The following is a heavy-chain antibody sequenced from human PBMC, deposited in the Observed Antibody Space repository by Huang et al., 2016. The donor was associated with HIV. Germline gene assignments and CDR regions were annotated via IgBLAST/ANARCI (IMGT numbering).Heavy chain of an antibody. CDR2: IDHSGST. V-gene: IGHV4-34*01. Sequence: QVQLQQWGAGLLKPSETLSLTCAVYGGSFTGYYWSWFRQPPGQGLEVIGEIDHSGSTNYNPSLKSRVTMSVDTSKNQFSLKLISVTAADTAMYYCASGPQSARTLDVWGQGTLVTVSS. CDR3: ASGPQSARTLDV. CDR1: GGSFTGYY. J-gene: IGHJ4*02. D-gene: IGHD6-6*01.